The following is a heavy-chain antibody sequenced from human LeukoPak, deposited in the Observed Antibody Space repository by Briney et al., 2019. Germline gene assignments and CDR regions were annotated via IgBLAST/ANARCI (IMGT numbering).Heavy chain of an antibody. V-gene: IGHV1-69*13. CDR2: IIPIFGTA. CDR3: ARDATDCSSTSCYPEGAFDI. D-gene: IGHD2-2*01. J-gene: IGHJ3*02. CDR1: GGTFSSYA. Sequence: SVKVSCKASGGTFSSYAISWVRQAPGQGLEGMGGIIPIFGTANYAQKFQGRVTITADESTSTAYMELSSLRSEDTAVYYCARDATDCSSTSCYPEGAFDIWGQGTMVTVSS.